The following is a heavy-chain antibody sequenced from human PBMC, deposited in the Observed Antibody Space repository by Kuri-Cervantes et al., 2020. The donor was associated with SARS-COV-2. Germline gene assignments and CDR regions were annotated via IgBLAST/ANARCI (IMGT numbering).Heavy chain of an antibody. V-gene: IGHV4-59*01. CDR1: GGSISSYY. CDR2: IYYSGST. CDR3: ARDLGQKRWLQYWYFDL. Sequence: SETLSLTCTVSGGSISSYYWSWIRQPPGKGLEWIGYIYYSGSTNYSPSLKSRVTISVDTSKNQFSLKLSSVTAADTAVYYCARDLGQKRWLQYWYFDLWGRGTLVTVSS. J-gene: IGHJ2*01. D-gene: IGHD5-24*01.